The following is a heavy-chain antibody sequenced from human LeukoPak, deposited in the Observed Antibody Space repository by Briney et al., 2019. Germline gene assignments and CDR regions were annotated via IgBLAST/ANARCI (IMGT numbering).Heavy chain of an antibody. CDR3: ARGTITFGGVIVKFDY. V-gene: IGHV1-18*04. Sequence: ASVMVSCKASGYTFTSYGISWVRQAPGQGLEWMGWISAYNGNTNYAQKLQGRVTMTTDTSTSTAYMELRSLRSDDTAVYYCARGTITFGGVIVKFDYWGQGTLVTVSS. CDR1: GYTFTSYG. J-gene: IGHJ4*02. CDR2: ISAYNGNT. D-gene: IGHD3-16*02.